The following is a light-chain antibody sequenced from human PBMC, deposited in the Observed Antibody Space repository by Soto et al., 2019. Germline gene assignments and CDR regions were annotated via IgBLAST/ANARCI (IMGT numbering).Light chain of an antibody. CDR3: NSYTTSTTLV. J-gene: IGLJ2*01. V-gene: IGLV2-14*02. Sequence: QSALTQPASVSGSPGQSITISCTGTSSDVGSHNLVSWYQQYPGKAPKLIISEASKRPSGVSNRFSGSKSGSTASLTISGLQAEDEADYYCNSYTTSTTLVFGGGTKLTVL. CDR1: SSDVGSHNL. CDR2: EAS.